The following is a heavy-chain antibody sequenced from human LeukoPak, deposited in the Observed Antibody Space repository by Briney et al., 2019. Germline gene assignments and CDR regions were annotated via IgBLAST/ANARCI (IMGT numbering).Heavy chain of an antibody. D-gene: IGHD3-22*01. Sequence: GGSLKISCWGSGYSFTSYWIGWVRQMPGKGLEWMVIFYPSDSDTTYSPSFKGKVTISADKSIRTAYLQWSSLKASDTAMYYCARRYYDSSGYYFTHFDYWGQGTLVTVSS. J-gene: IGHJ4*02. CDR2: FYPSDSDT. CDR1: GYSFTSYW. CDR3: ARRYYDSSGYYFTHFDY. V-gene: IGHV5-51*01.